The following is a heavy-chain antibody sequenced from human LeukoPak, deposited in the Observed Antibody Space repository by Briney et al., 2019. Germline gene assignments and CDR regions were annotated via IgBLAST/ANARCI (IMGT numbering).Heavy chain of an antibody. V-gene: IGHV3-7*01. Sequence: GGSLRLSCAASGFTFSSYWMSWVRQAPGKGREWVANIKQDGSEKYYVDSVKGRFTISRDNAKNSLYLQMNSLRAEDTAVYYCARDRRYGLRYFDAAQDVWGQGTTVTVSS. CDR2: IKQDGSEK. CDR3: ARDRRYGLRYFDAAQDV. D-gene: IGHD3-9*01. CDR1: GFTFSSYW. J-gene: IGHJ6*02.